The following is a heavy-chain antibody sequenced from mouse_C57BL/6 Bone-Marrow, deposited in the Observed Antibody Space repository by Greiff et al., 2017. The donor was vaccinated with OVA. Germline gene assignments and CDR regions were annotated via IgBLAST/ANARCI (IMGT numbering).Heavy chain of an antibody. CDR1: GYAFTNYL. CDR2: INPGSGGT. V-gene: IGHV1-54*01. D-gene: IGHD2-4*01. Sequence: QVQLQQSGAELVRPGTSVKVSCKASGYAFTNYLIEWVKQRPGQGLEWIGVINPGSGGTNYNEKFKGKATLTADKSSSTAYMQLSSLTSEDSAVYFCARWGITPYYFDYWGQGTTLTVSS. CDR3: ARWGITPYYFDY. J-gene: IGHJ2*01.